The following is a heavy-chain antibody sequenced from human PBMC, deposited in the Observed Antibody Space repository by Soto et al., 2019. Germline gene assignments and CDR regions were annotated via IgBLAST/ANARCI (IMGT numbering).Heavy chain of an antibody. CDR2: INPATGAA. Sequence: QLHLVQSGAVVKKPGASVTVSCSASGYPVTAYYMHWVRQAPGRGLEWMGGINPATGAAKYTQTFQGRVNLTRDTSTNTVFKELSGLTSGDTAVFYCARGGGVGVAGSAAFDMWGQGTLVTVSS. J-gene: IGHJ3*02. D-gene: IGHD3-3*01. V-gene: IGHV1-2*02. CDR1: GYPVTAYY. CDR3: ARGGGVGVAGSAAFDM.